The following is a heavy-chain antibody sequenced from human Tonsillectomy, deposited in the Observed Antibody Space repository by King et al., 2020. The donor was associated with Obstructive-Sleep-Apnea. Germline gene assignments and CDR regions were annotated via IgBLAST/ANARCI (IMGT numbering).Heavy chain of an antibody. CDR2: IDTDGSRT. Sequence: VQLVESGGGLVQPGGSLRLSCAASGFTFSSYWMHWVRQAPGKGLMWVSRIDTDGSRTAYAASVKGRFTISRDNAQNTLYLQMNSLRAEDTAVYYCARWYYYGSGRDALDIWGQGTMVTVSS. J-gene: IGHJ3*02. CDR1: GFTFSSYW. CDR3: ARWYYYGSGRDALDI. D-gene: IGHD3-10*01. V-gene: IGHV3-74*01.